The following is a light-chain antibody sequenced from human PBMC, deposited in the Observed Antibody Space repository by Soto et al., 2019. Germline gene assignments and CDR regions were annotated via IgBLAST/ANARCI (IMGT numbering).Light chain of an antibody. CDR3: HQSFSVPYT. V-gene: IGKV1-39*01. J-gene: IGKJ2*01. CDR1: RSIGTN. Sequence: DIQMTQSPSSLSAPVGDRVIITCRASRSIGTNLNWYQQKPGRAPKLLVFAASTLQYGVPSRFSGSGSGTDFTLTISSLQPEDFAIYSRHQSFSVPYTFGQGTRLE. CDR2: AAS.